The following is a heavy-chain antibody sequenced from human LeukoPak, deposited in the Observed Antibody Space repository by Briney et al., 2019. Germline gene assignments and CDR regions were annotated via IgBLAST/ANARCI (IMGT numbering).Heavy chain of an antibody. Sequence: SETLSLTCTVSGGSISSYYWSWIRQPPGKGLEWIGYIYNSGSSTIYNPSLKSRVTISVDTSKNQFSLRLSSVTAADTAVYFCVRDRELTYWGQGTLVTVSS. CDR2: IYNSGSST. D-gene: IGHD3-10*01. J-gene: IGHJ4*02. CDR1: GGSISSYY. CDR3: VRDRELTY. V-gene: IGHV4-59*01.